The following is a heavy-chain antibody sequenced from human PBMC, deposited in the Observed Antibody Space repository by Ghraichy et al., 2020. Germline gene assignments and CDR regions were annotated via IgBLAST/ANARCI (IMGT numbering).Heavy chain of an antibody. Sequence: GGSLRLSCAASGFTVSSNYMSWVRQAPGKGLEWVSVIYSGGSTYYADSVKGRFTISRDNSKNTLYLQMNSLRAEDTAVYYCARDTGNDSSGYYLYYYGMDVWGQGTTVTVSS. CDR2: IYSGGST. CDR1: GFTVSSNY. D-gene: IGHD3-22*01. V-gene: IGHV3-66*01. CDR3: ARDTGNDSSGYYLYYYGMDV. J-gene: IGHJ6*02.